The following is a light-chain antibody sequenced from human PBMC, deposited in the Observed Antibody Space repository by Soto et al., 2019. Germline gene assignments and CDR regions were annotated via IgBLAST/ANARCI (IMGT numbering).Light chain of an antibody. CDR2: GAF. Sequence: DIVLTQSPATLSLSPCERAQLSGRASPSVTNFLAWYQQKPGQAHRLLIYGAFNRATGIPARFSGSGSGTDFTLTFSSLEPEDSAVYYCQQRNVWPPVTCGQGTRLEIK. CDR1: PSVTNF. J-gene: IGKJ5*01. V-gene: IGKV3-11*01. CDR3: QQRNVWPPVT.